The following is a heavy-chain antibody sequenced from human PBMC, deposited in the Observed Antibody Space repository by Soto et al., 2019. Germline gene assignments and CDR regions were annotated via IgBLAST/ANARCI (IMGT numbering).Heavy chain of an antibody. CDR2: ISSNGGST. Sequence: GGSLRLSCSASGFTFSSYAMHWVRQAPGKGLEYVSAISSNGGSTYYADSVKGRFTISRDNSKNTLYLQMSSLRAEDTAVYYCVKDNPRGSGYSRTGAFDIWGQGTMVTVSS. J-gene: IGHJ3*02. CDR3: VKDNPRGSGYSRTGAFDI. V-gene: IGHV3-64D*08. D-gene: IGHD3-22*01. CDR1: GFTFSSYA.